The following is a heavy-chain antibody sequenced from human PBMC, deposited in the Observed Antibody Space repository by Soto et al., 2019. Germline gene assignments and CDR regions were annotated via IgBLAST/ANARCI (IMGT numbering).Heavy chain of an antibody. CDR1: GGSISSSSYY. V-gene: IGHV4-39*01. Sequence: SETLSLTCTVSGGSISSSSYYWGWIRQPPGKGLEWIGSIYYSGSTYYNPSLKGRVTISVDTSKNQFSLKLSPVTAADTAVYYCARRIYSGYGRWFDPWGQGTLVTVSS. CDR3: ARRIYSGYGRWFDP. CDR2: IYYSGST. D-gene: IGHD5-12*01. J-gene: IGHJ5*02.